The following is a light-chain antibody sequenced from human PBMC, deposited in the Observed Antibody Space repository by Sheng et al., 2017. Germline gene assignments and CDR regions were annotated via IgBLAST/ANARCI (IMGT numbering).Light chain of an antibody. CDR1: SSDVGAYNY. CDR3: SSYTTSGTRV. V-gene: IGLV2-14*03. J-gene: IGLJ3*02. CDR2: DVT. Sequence: QSVLTQPASVSGAPGQSITISCTGTSSDVGAYNYVSWYQQHPGKAPKVVIYDVTNRPSGVSNRFSGSKSGNTAYLTISGLQAEDEADYYCSSYTTSGTRVFGGVTQLTVL.